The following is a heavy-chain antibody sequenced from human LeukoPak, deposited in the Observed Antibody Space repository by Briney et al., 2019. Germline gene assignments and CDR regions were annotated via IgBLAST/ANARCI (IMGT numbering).Heavy chain of an antibody. Sequence: GGSLRLSCAAYGFTFDSYSVRWVRQAPGKGLEWVSTISGSGGSRGYADSVKGRFTISRDNSKNTLHLQMTSLRAEDTARYYCAKHEGIVATIRDAFDIWGLGTLVTVSS. D-gene: IGHD5-12*01. CDR2: ISGSGGSR. V-gene: IGHV3-23*01. CDR3: AKHEGIVATIRDAFDI. CDR1: GFTFDSYS. J-gene: IGHJ3*02.